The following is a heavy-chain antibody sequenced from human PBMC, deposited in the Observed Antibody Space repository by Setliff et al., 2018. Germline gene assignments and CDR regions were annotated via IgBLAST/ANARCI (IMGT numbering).Heavy chain of an antibody. J-gene: IGHJ4*02. V-gene: IGHV4-61*01. CDR2: IFYSGDT. Sequence: PSETLSLTCTVSGDSINSRTNYWSWIRQPPGKGLEWIGFIFYSGDTKSNPSLKSRVTMSVDTSKNQFSLKLSSVTAADTAVHYCARDRTYYGSGTYTRWFDYWGQGTLVTVSS. D-gene: IGHD3-10*01. CDR1: GDSINSRTNY. CDR3: ARDRTYYGSGTYTRWFDY.